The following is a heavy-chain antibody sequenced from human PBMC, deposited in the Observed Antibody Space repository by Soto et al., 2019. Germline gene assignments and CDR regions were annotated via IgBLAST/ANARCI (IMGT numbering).Heavy chain of an antibody. CDR3: ARDLAQVGWSWYLDY. V-gene: IGHV1-3*01. J-gene: IGHJ4*02. D-gene: IGHD1-26*01. CDR2: INAGNGNT. CDR1: GYTFTSYA. Sequence: QVQLVQSGAEVKKPGASVKVSCKASGYTFTSYAMHWVRQAPGQRLEWMGWINAGNGNTKYSQKFQGRVTITRDTSASTAYMELSSLRSEDTAVYYCARDLAQVGWSWYLDYWGQGTLVTVSS.